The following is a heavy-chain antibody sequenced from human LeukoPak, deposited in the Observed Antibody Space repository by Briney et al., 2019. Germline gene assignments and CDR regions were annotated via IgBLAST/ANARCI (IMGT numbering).Heavy chain of an antibody. J-gene: IGHJ4*02. CDR3: ARTYYDLPGY. CDR2: IDYSGAI. V-gene: IGHV3-48*02. Sequence: GRSLRLSCAASGFSFINYGMSWVRQAPGKGLEWVSYIDYSGAIYYSDSVKGRFIISRDNAKNSLYLQMNSLRDEDTAVYYCARTYYDLPGYWGQGTLVTVSS. CDR1: GFSFINYG. D-gene: IGHD3-16*01.